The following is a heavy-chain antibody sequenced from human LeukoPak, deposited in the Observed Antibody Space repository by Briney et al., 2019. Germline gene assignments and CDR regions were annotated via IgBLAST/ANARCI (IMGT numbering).Heavy chain of an antibody. J-gene: IGHJ4*02. CDR2: IIPIFGTA. Sequence: SVKVPCKASGGTFSSYAISWVRQAPGQGLEWMGGIIPIFGTANYAQKFQGRVTITADESTSTAYMELSSLRSEDTAVYYCAGSRTGYYSSDYWGQGTLVTVSS. D-gene: IGHD3/OR15-3a*01. CDR1: GGTFSSYA. CDR3: AGSRTGYYSSDY. V-gene: IGHV1-69*13.